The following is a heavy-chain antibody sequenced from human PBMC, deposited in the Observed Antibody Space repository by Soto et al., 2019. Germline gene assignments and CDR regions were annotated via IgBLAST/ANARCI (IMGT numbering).Heavy chain of an antibody. CDR3: ARGIWLQLGPDY. J-gene: IGHJ4*02. V-gene: IGHV3-33*01. D-gene: IGHD2-21*01. Sequence: PRLSCAASGFTFSSYGMHWVRQAPGKGLEWVAVIWYDGSNKNYADSVKGRFIISRDNTRSTLFLEMNSLRAEDTATYYCARGIWLQLGPDYWGQGTLVTVS. CDR2: IWYDGSNK. CDR1: GFTFSSYG.